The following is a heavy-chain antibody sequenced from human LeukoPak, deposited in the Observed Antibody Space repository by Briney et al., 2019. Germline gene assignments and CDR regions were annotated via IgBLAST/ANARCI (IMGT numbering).Heavy chain of an antibody. D-gene: IGHD3-10*01. Sequence: GGSLRLSCAGSGFIISNYSMSWVRQAPGKGLEWVSYISSGTGNKYYADSVKGRFTISRDNAKNSLYLQMNSLRDEDTAVYHCARFSGTITAFDIWGQGTLVTVSS. CDR1: GFIISNYS. V-gene: IGHV3-48*02. CDR2: ISSGTGNK. CDR3: ARFSGTITAFDI. J-gene: IGHJ3*02.